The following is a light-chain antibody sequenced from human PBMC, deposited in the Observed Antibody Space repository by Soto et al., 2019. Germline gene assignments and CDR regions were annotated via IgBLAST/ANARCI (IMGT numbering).Light chain of an antibody. CDR2: CAS. J-gene: IGKJ1*01. Sequence: DIVMTQSPDSLAVSLGEGATINCKSSQSLFHLAWYQQKPGQPPKLLIYCASTRESGVPDRLSGSGSGTDFTLTISSLQAEDVAVYYFQQYYTSPVTFGQGTKVQIK. V-gene: IGKV4-1*01. CDR3: QQYYTSPVT. CDR1: QSLFH.